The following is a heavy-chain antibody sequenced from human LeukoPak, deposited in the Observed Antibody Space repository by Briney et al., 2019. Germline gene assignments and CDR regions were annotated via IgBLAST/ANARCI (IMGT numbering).Heavy chain of an antibody. J-gene: IGHJ4*02. CDR3: ARDDYVWGSYRSGLIDY. CDR1: GYTFTSYC. CDR2: ISAYNCNT. Sequence: SSVKVSCKASGYTFTSYCISWVRQAPGQGLEGMGLISAYNCNTNYAQKLQGRVTMTTDTSTSTAYMELRSLRSDDTAVYYCARDDYVWGSYRSGLIDYWGQGTLVTVSS. V-gene: IGHV1-18*01. D-gene: IGHD3-16*02.